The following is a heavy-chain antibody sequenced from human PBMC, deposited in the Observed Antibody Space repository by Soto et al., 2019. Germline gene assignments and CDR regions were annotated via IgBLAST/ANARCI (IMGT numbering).Heavy chain of an antibody. V-gene: IGHV1-8*02. CDR3: ARTLYGDNVDY. CDR2: MNPNSGNT. CDR1: GYTFTSYA. Sequence: GASLKVSCKSSGYTFTSYAMHWVRQAPGQRLEWMGWMNPNSGNTGYAQKFQGRVTMTRNTSISTAYMELSSLRSEDTAVYYCARTLYGDNVDYWGQGTLVIVSS. J-gene: IGHJ4*02. D-gene: IGHD4-17*01.